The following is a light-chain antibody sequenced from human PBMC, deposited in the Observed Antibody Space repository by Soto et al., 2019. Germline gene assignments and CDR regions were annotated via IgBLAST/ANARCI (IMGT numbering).Light chain of an antibody. V-gene: IGKV1-39*01. CDR3: QQSCGSPPFT. Sequence: DIQMTQSPSSLSASLGDTVTISCRASQNIENYLHLDQQKAGKAPEVLLYVASVLKDGVSSRFSGTGYGSDFTLTITKLQPVDFARYYCQQSCGSPPFTFGQGTLLDIK. CDR2: VAS. CDR1: QNIENY. J-gene: IGKJ5*01.